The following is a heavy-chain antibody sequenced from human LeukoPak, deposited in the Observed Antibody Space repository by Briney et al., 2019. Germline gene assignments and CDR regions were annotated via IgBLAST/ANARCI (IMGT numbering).Heavy chain of an antibody. D-gene: IGHD2-15*01. CDR2: IYPIDSDA. V-gene: IGHV5-51*01. CDR3: ARHQSHVVSEAFDY. J-gene: IGHJ4*02. Sequence: GESLKISCKGSGHTFDNYWIGWVRQMPGKGLEWMGIIYPIDSDARYSPSFQGQVTFSVDTSIGTAYLQWSSLKASDTAMYYCARHQSHVVSEAFDYWGQGTLVTVSS. CDR1: GHTFDNYW.